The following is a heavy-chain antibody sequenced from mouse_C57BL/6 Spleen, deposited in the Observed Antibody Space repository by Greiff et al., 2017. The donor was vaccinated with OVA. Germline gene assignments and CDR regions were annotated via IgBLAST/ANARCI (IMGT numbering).Heavy chain of an antibody. CDR1: GYTFTDYE. V-gene: IGHV1-15*01. J-gene: IGHJ3*01. CDR2: IDPETGGT. Sequence: QVQLQQSGAELVRPGASVTLSCKASGYTFTDYEMHWVKQTPVHGLEWIGAIDPETGGTAYNQKFKGKAILTADKSSSTAYMELRSLTSEDSAVYYCTGDYDGGFAYWGQGTLVTVSA. CDR3: TGDYDGGFAY. D-gene: IGHD2-4*01.